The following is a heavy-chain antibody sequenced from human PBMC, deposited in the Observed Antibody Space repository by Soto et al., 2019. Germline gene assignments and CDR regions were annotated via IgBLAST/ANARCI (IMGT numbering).Heavy chain of an antibody. CDR1: GYTFTGYY. CDR2: INPNSGDT. Sequence: ASVKVSCKASGYTFTGYYVHWVRQAPGQGLEWMGWINPNSGDTYLAQRFQGRVTMNRDTSIGTAYMELRGLTSDDTAEYYCAKGGAIVAAGTRVYLYDAMDVWGQGTTVTVSS. D-gene: IGHD1-26*01. J-gene: IGHJ6*02. V-gene: IGHV1-2*02. CDR3: AKGGAIVAAGTRVYLYDAMDV.